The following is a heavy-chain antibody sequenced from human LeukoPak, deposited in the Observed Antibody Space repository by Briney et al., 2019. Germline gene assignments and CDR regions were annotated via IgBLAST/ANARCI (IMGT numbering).Heavy chain of an antibody. CDR2: VHYTGST. CDR3: AREFTGSSFDY. J-gene: IGHJ4*02. CDR1: GGSISSYY. D-gene: IGHD1-26*01. V-gene: IGHV4-59*01. Sequence: SETLSLTCIVSGGSISSYYWSWIRQPPGKGLEWIGYVHYTGSTKYNPSLKSRVTISADTSKNQFSLKLSSVTAADTAVYFCAREFTGSSFDYWGQGTLVTVSS.